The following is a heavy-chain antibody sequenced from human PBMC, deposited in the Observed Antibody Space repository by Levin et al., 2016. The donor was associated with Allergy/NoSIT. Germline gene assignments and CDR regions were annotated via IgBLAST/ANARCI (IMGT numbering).Heavy chain of an antibody. D-gene: IGHD3-10*01. V-gene: IGHV4-31*02. J-gene: IGHJ3*01. CDR2: IHYSGQT. CDR1: GASISSGVHY. CDR3: ARLYGDAFHV. Sequence: SETLSLTCTVSGASISSGVHYWSWIRQHPGEGLEWIGYIHYSGQTYYNPSLKSRVTISVDTSNNQFSLRLRSTTAADTAVYYCARLYGDAFHVWGQGTLVTVSS.